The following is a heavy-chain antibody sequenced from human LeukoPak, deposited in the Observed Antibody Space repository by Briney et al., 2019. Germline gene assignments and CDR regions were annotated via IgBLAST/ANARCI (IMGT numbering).Heavy chain of an antibody. CDR3: ARDNCSGGSCYSGFNWFDP. J-gene: IGHJ5*02. CDR2: IKHSSGGT. Sequence: ASVKVSCKASGYTFTDYYLHWVRQAPGQGLEWMGWIKHSSGGTSYAQKFQDRVTLTRDTSISTAYMELSRLRSDDTAVYYCARDNCSGGSCYSGFNWFDPWGQGTLVTVSS. V-gene: IGHV1-2*02. CDR1: GYTFTDYY. D-gene: IGHD2-15*01.